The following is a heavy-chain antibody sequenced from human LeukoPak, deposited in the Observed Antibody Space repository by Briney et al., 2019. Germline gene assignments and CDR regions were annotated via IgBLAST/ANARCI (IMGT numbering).Heavy chain of an antibody. CDR1: GFSFSTYG. V-gene: IGHV3-30*02. D-gene: IGHD6-19*01. CDR2: IRHDASSQ. CDR3: ARGVRIAVAGYIDY. Sequence: QSGGSLRLSCAASGFSFSTYGMHWVRQAPGKGLEWVAFIRHDASSQYYADSVKGRFTISRDSSKDTLYLQMNSLRTEDTAVYYCARGVRIAVAGYIDYWGQGTLVTVSS. J-gene: IGHJ4*02.